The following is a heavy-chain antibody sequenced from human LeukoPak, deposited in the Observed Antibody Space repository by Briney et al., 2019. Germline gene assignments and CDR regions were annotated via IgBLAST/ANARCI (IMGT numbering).Heavy chain of an antibody. D-gene: IGHD1-1*01. J-gene: IGHJ3*02. Sequence: AASVKVSCKASGYTFTGYYMHWVRQAPGQGLEWMGRINPNSGGTNYAQKFQGRVTTTRDTSISTAYMELSRLRSDDTAVYYCARVHRVRTSAGNAFDIWGQGTMVTVSS. V-gene: IGHV1-2*06. CDR1: GYTFTGYY. CDR3: ARVHRVRTSAGNAFDI. CDR2: INPNSGGT.